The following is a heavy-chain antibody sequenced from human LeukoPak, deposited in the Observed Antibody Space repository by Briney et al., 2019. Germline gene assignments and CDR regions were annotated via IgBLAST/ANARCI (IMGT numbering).Heavy chain of an antibody. V-gene: IGHV3-23*01. D-gene: IGHD2-15*01. CDR2: ISGSGGST. CDR3: ANPGLGSGLGD. Sequence: GGSLRLSCAASGFTFSSYGMSWVRQAPGKGLEWVSAISGSGGSTYYADSVKGRFTISRDNSKNTLYLQMNSLRVEDTAVYYCANPGLGSGLGDWGQGILVTVSS. CDR1: GFTFSSYG. J-gene: IGHJ4*02.